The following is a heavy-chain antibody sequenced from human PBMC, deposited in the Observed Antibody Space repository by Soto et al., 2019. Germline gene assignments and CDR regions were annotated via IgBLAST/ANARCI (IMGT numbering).Heavy chain of an antibody. D-gene: IGHD2-2*01. CDR2: IYYSGST. CDR1: GGSMSRSSYY. Sequence: PSETLPLTCTGSGGSMSRSSYYWGWIRPPPGKGLEWIGSIYYSGSTYYNPPLKSRVTISVDTSKNQFSLKLSSVTAADTAVYYCARQGHRSSNWFDPWGQGTLVTVSS. V-gene: IGHV4-39*01. J-gene: IGHJ5*02. CDR3: ARQGHRSSNWFDP.